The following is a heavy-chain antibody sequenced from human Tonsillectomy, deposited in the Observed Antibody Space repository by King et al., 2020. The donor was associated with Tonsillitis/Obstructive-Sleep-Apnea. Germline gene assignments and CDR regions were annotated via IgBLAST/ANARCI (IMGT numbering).Heavy chain of an antibody. CDR3: ARDGAAAESPLDY. CDR2: IWYDGSNK. V-gene: IGHV3-33*01. J-gene: IGHJ4*02. Sequence: VQLVESGGGVVQPGRSLRLSCAASGFTFSSYGMHWVRQAPGKGLEWVAVIWYDGSNKYYADSVKGRFTISRDNSKNTLFLQMNNLRAEDTAVYYCARDGAAAESPLDYWGQGTLVTVSS. CDR1: GFTFSSYG. D-gene: IGHD2-15*01.